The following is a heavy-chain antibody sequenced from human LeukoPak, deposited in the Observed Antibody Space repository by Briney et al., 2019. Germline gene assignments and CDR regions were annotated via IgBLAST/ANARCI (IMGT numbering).Heavy chain of an antibody. CDR3: AREGIAVAGTHY. CDR2: IYYSGST. J-gene: IGHJ4*02. V-gene: IGHV4-30-4*08. CDR1: GGSISSGDYY. D-gene: IGHD6-19*01. Sequence: PSETLSLTCTVSGGSISSGDYYWSWIRQPPGKGLEWIGYIYYSGSTYYNPSLKSRVTISVDTSKNQFSLKLSSVTVADTAVYYCAREGIAVAGTHYWGQGTLVTVSS.